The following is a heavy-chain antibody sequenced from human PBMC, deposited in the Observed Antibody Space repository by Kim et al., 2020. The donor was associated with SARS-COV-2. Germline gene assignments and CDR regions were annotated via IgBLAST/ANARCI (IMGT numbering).Heavy chain of an antibody. Sequence: GGSLRLSCAASGFTFSTSAMFWVRQAPGKGLEWVSAISADSAGTFYADSVKGRFTISRDNSKNTLYLQMNTLRVEDTAIYYCPKKPRYYYGMDVWGQGTTVTVSS. CDR3: PKKPRYYYGMDV. CDR2: ISADSAGT. V-gene: IGHV3-23*01. CDR1: GFTFSTSA. J-gene: IGHJ6*02.